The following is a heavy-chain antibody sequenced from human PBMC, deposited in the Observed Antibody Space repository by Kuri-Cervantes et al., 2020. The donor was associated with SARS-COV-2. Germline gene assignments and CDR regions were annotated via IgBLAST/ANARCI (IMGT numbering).Heavy chain of an antibody. Sequence: SETLSLTCSVSRGSINSHGSITSNFWTWIRQPPGRGLEWIGDVHSSGSTNYNPSLESRVTISTDTSKNQFSLRLNSVTAADTAVYYCARDLWGSPGYMDVWGKGTTVTVSS. CDR3: ARDLWGSPGYMDV. J-gene: IGHJ6*03. CDR1: RGSINSHGSITSNF. CDR2: VHSSGST. D-gene: IGHD3-16*01. V-gene: IGHV4-61*08.